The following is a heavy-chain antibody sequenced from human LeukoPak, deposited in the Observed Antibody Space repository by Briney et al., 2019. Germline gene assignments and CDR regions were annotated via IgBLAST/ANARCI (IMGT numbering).Heavy chain of an antibody. CDR2: INPNSSGT. Sequence: ASVKVSCKASGYTFTGYYMHWVRQAPGQGLEWMGWINPNSSGTNYAQKFQGRVTMTRDTSISTAYMELSRLRSDDTAVYYCARAPYYYGSGSQTGDDWFDPWGQGTLVTVSS. D-gene: IGHD3-10*01. J-gene: IGHJ5*02. CDR1: GYTFTGYY. V-gene: IGHV1-2*02. CDR3: ARAPYYYGSGSQTGDDWFDP.